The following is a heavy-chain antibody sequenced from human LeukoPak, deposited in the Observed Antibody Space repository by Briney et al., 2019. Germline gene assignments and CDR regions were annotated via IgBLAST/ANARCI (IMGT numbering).Heavy chain of an antibody. D-gene: IGHD3-9*01. CDR1: GFTFSRYS. V-gene: IGHV3-21*06. Sequence: GGALRLSCAPSGFTFSRYSMNSVRQAPGKGLEWVSSISSSSSCIYYADSVKGRFTISRANDKNSLYLQMNSLRAEDAAVYCCARDRDQLRYFYWSLDYWGQGTLVTVSS. J-gene: IGHJ4*02. CDR2: ISSSSSCI. CDR3: ARDRDQLRYFYWSLDY.